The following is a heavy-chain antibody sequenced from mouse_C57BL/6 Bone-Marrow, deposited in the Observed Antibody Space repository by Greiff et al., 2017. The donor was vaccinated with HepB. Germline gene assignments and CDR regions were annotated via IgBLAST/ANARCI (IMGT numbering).Heavy chain of an antibody. CDR2: ISDGGSYT. J-gene: IGHJ1*03. D-gene: IGHD1-1*01. CDR3: ARDQSYDWYFDV. CDR1: GFTFSSYA. V-gene: IGHV5-4*01. Sequence: DVQLVESGGGLVKPGGSLKLSCAASGFTFSSYAMSWVRQTPEKRLEWVATISDGGSYTYYPDNVKGRFTISRDNAKNNLYLQMSHLKSEDTAMYYCARDQSYDWYFDVWGTGTTVTVSS.